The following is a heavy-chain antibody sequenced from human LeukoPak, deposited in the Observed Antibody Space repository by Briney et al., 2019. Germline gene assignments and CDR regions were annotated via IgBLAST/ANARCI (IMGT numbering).Heavy chain of an antibody. D-gene: IGHD5-24*01. V-gene: IGHV3-13*01. Sequence: PGGSLRLSCAASGFTFSSYDMHWVRQATGKGLEWVSAIGTAGDTYYADSVKGRFTISRDNSKNTLYLQMNSLRAEDTAVYYCAREGDGYNIFDYWGQGTLVTVSS. CDR1: GFTFSSYD. CDR3: AREGDGYNIFDY. CDR2: IGTAGDT. J-gene: IGHJ4*02.